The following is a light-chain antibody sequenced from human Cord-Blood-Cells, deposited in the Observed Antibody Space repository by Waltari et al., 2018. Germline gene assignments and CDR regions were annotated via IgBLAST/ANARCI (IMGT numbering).Light chain of an antibody. V-gene: IGKV1-39*01. J-gene: IGKJ3*01. Sequence: DIQMSHTPSSLSASVGDRVTITSRARQSLSSYLNWYQQKPGKAPKLLIYAASSLQSGVPSRFSGSGSGTDFTLTSSSLQPEAFATYYCQQSYSTPVAFGPGTKVDIK. CDR2: AAS. CDR1: QSLSSY. CDR3: QQSYSTPVA.